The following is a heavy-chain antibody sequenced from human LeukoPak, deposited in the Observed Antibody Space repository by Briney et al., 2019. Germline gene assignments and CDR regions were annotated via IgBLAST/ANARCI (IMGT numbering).Heavy chain of an antibody. CDR2: INHSGST. CDR1: GGSFSGYY. V-gene: IGHV4-34*01. D-gene: IGHD2-2*01. CDR3: ARGPYIVVVPAANSWFDP. Sequence: SETLSLTCAVYGGSFSGYYWSWIRQPPGKGLEWIGEINHSGSTNYNPSLKSRVTISVDTSKNQFSLKLSSVTAADTAVYYCARGPYIVVVPAANSWFDPWGQGTLVTVSS. J-gene: IGHJ5*02.